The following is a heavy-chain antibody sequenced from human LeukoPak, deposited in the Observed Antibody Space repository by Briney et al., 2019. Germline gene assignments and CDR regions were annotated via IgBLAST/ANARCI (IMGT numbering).Heavy chain of an antibody. D-gene: IGHD3-22*01. J-gene: IGHJ4*02. V-gene: IGHV7-4-1*02. Sequence: RASVKVSCKASGYTFTSYAMNWVRQAPGQGLKWMGWINTNTGNPTYAQGFTGRFVFSLDTSVSTAYLQISSLKAEDTAVYYCARGTERKDYYDSSHFDYWGQGTLVTVSS. CDR1: GYTFTSYA. CDR3: ARGTERKDYYDSSHFDY. CDR2: INTNTGNP.